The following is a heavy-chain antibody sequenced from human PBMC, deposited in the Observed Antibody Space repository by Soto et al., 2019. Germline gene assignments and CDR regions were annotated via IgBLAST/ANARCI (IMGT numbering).Heavy chain of an antibody. V-gene: IGHV4-31*03. D-gene: IGHD2-8*01. CDR3: ALTAGYCTNGVCYTWFDP. CDR1: GGSISSGTSY. Sequence: PSETLSLTCTVSGGSISSGTSYWSWIRQRPGKGLEWIGYIFYSGSFYYTPSLRGRVMILADTSKNQFTLRLSSVTAADTAVYYCALTAGYCTNGVCYTWFDPWGQGTLVTVSS. J-gene: IGHJ5*02. CDR2: IFYSGSF.